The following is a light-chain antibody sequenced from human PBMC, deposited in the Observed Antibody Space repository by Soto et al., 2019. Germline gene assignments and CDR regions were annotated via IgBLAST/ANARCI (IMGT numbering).Light chain of an antibody. CDR2: AAS. V-gene: IGKV1-8*01. CDR3: QQYYSYPLLT. Sequence: AIRMTQSPSSFSASTGDRVTITCRASQGISSYLAWYQQKPGKAPKLLIYAASTLQSGVPSRFSGSGSGTDFTLTISCLQSVDFATYYCQQYYSYPLLTFGPGTKVDIK. J-gene: IGKJ3*01. CDR1: QGISSY.